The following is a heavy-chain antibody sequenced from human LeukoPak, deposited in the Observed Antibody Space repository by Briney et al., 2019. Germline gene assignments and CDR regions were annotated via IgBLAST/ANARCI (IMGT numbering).Heavy chain of an antibody. CDR2: ISWNSGSI. CDR1: GFTFDDYA. Sequence: GGSLRLSCAASGFTFDDYAMHWVRQAPGKGLEWVSGISWNSGSIGYADSVKGRFTISRDNAKNSLYLQMNSLRAEDTALYYYAIGLDHRWLQTFDYWGQGTLVTVSA. V-gene: IGHV3-9*01. J-gene: IGHJ4*02. D-gene: IGHD5-24*01. CDR3: AIGLDHRWLQTFDY.